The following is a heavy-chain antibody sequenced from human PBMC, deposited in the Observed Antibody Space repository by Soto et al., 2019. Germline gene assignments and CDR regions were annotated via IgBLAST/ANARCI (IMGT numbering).Heavy chain of an antibody. CDR2: ISVYSNST. CDR1: GYRFIRYG. J-gene: IGHJ5*01. D-gene: IGHD3-10*01. V-gene: IGHV1-18*04. Sequence: QVELVQSGAEVKKPGASVKVSCKASGYRFIRYGISWVRQAPGQGLEWMGWISVYSNSTSSAQKLQGRITMTTDTSTSTAYMELRRLRPDVTAVYYCVWTSVLIWLGEFASWGQGALVTVSS. CDR3: VWTSVLIWLGEFAS.